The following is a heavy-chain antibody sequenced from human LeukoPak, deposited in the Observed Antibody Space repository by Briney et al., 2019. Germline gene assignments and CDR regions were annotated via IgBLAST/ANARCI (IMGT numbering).Heavy chain of an antibody. V-gene: IGHV3-7*01. Sequence: GRSLRLSCAVSGFTVSSYWMGWVRQAPGKGLEWLSNIKGSATYYVDSVKGRFTISSDNAKNSLYLQMSSLRAEDTAVYYCARDLSSMAALWGQGTLVTVSS. CDR2: IKGSAT. CDR3: ARDLSSMAAL. CDR1: GFTVSSYW. D-gene: IGHD6-6*01. J-gene: IGHJ4*02.